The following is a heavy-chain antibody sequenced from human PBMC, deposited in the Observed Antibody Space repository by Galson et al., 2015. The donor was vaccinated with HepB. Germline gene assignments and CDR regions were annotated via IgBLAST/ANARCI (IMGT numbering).Heavy chain of an antibody. Sequence: SLRLSCAASGFTFSDYYMSWMRQAPGKGLEWLSYISHSGTTVYHADSLKGRFSISRDNAKNSLYLQMNSVRAEDTAVYYCARGLGGYWGQGTLVTVSS. J-gene: IGHJ4*02. CDR2: ISHSGTTV. D-gene: IGHD2-15*01. CDR1: GFTFSDYY. CDR3: ARGLGGY. V-gene: IGHV3-11*01.